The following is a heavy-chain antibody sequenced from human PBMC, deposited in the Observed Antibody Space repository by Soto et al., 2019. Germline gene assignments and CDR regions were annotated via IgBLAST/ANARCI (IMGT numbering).Heavy chain of an antibody. CDR2: ISYDGSNK. Sequence: GGSLRLSCAASGFTFSSYAMHWVRQAPGKGLEWVAVISYDGSNKYYADSVKGRFTISRDNSKNTLYLQMNSLRAEDTAVYYCARVRLYNWNDVFPPPHFDYWGQGTLVTVSS. J-gene: IGHJ4*02. D-gene: IGHD1-1*01. V-gene: IGHV3-30-3*01. CDR3: ARVRLYNWNDVFPPPHFDY. CDR1: GFTFSSYA.